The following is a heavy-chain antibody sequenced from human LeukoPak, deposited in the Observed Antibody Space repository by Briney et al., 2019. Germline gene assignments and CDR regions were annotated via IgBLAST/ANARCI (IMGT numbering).Heavy chain of an antibody. D-gene: IGHD4-17*01. J-gene: IGHJ4*02. CDR1: GFTFSTNA. Sequence: GGSLRLSCAASGFTFSTNAMNWVRQAPGKGLEWVSGIGSDGRAFYTDSVKGRFTISRDNSKNTLYLQMNSLRAEDTAVYYCAKEYIYGDLYFDYWGQGTLVTVSS. CDR3: AKEYIYGDLYFDY. V-gene: IGHV3-23*01. CDR2: IGSDGRA.